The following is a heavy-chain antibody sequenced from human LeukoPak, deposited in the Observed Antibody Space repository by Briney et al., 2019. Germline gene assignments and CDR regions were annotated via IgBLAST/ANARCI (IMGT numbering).Heavy chain of an antibody. J-gene: IGHJ5*02. CDR3: AREGHSGYAYNWFDP. CDR2: IYYSGNT. D-gene: IGHD5-12*01. Sequence: SETLSLTCTVSGGSITSNSYYWGRIRQPPGKGLEWIGSIYYSGNTYYNPSLKSRLTISVDTSKNHFSLRLSSVTAADTAVYYCAREGHSGYAYNWFDPWGQGSLVTVSS. CDR1: GGSITSNSYY. V-gene: IGHV4-39*07.